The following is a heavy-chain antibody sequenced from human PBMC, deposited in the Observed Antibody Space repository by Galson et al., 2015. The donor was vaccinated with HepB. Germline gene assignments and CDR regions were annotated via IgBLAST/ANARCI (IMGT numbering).Heavy chain of an antibody. CDR1: GFTFSDYY. J-gene: IGHJ2*01. CDR3: ARGNYYDSGGYYWYFDL. D-gene: IGHD3-22*01. Sequence: SLRLSCAASGFTFSDYYMNWIRQAPGKGLEWVSYISSSGSTLNYADSEKGRFTISRDNAKSSLYLQMNSLRAEDTAVYYCARGNYYDSGGYYWYFDLWGRGTLVTVSS. CDR2: ISSSGSTL. V-gene: IGHV3-11*01.